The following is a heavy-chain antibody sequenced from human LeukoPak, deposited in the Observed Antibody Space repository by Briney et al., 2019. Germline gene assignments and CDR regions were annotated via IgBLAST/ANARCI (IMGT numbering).Heavy chain of an antibody. CDR3: ATGYSSTWYYFDY. CDR1: GDSISSYY. D-gene: IGHD6-13*01. CDR2: IYHSGST. Sequence: KPSETLYLTCTVSGDSISSYYWSWIRQPPGKGLEWIGYIYHSGSTNYNPSLKSRVTISADTSKDQFSLKLASVTAADTAVYYCATGYSSTWYYFDYWGQGTLVTVSS. V-gene: IGHV4-59*01. J-gene: IGHJ4*02.